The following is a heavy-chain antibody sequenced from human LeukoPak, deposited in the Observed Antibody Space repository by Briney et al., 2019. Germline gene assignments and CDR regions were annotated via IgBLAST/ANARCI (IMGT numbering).Heavy chain of an antibody. CDR2: LYYSGST. Sequence: SETLSLTCAVYGGSFSGYYWGWIRHPPGKGLEWIGSLYYSGSTYYNPSLKSRVTISVDTSKNQFSLKLSSVTAADTAVYDCARGGYYGSGNDFRFDPWGQGTLVTVSS. CDR1: GGSFSGYY. V-gene: IGHV4-34*01. J-gene: IGHJ5*02. CDR3: ARGGYYGSGNDFRFDP. D-gene: IGHD3-10*01.